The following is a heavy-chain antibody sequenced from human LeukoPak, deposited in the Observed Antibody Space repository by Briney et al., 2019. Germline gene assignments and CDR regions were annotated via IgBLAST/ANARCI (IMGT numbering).Heavy chain of an antibody. Sequence: PSETLSLTCTVSGGSISSSSYYWGWIRQPPGKGLEWIGSIYYSGSTYYNPSLKSRVTISVDTSKNQFSPKLSSVTAADTAVYYCARLVAAAADAFDIWGQGTMVTVSS. CDR3: ARLVAAAADAFDI. D-gene: IGHD6-13*01. J-gene: IGHJ3*02. CDR1: GGSISSSSYY. V-gene: IGHV4-39*01. CDR2: IYYSGST.